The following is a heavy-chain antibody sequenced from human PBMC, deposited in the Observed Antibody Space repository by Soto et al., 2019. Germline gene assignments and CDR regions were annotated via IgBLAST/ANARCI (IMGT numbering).Heavy chain of an antibody. J-gene: IGHJ3*02. CDR2: ISYDGGNK. CDR1: GFTFSSYG. D-gene: IGHD1-7*01. CDR3: AKFRSGLLYNWNSRRVGPADADAFDI. V-gene: IGHV3-30*18. Sequence: HPGGSLRLSCAASGFTFSSYGMHWVRQAPGKGLEWVALISYDGGNKHYADSVKGRFTISRDNSKSTLYLQMNSLRAEDTAVYFCAKFRSGLLYNWNSRRVGPADADAFDIWGQGTMVTVSS.